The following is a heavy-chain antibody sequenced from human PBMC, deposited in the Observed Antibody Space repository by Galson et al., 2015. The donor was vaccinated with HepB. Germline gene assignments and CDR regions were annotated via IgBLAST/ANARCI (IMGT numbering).Heavy chain of an antibody. CDR2: IDWDDDK. J-gene: IGHJ5*02. CDR3: ARTTKLSSSWAEDWFDP. D-gene: IGHD6-13*01. V-gene: IGHV2-70*01. Sequence: PALVKPTQTLTLTCTFPGFSLSTSGMCVSWIRQPPGKALEWLALIDWDDDKYYSTSLKTRLTISKDTSKNQVVLTMTNMDPVDTATYYCARTTKLSSSWAEDWFDPWGQGTLVTVSS. CDR1: GFSLSTSGMC.